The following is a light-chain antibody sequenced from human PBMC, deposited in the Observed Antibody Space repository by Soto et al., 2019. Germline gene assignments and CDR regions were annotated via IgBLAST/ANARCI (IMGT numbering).Light chain of an antibody. CDR1: QSVSSN. J-gene: IGKJ4*01. CDR3: QQRSNWPSLT. CDR2: GAS. Sequence: EIVMTQSPATLSVSPGERATLSCRASQSVSSNLAWYEQKPGQAPRLLIYGASTRATGIPARFSGSGSGTDFTLTIRSLEHEDFAVYYCQQRSNWPSLTFGGGTKV. V-gene: IGKV3-11*01.